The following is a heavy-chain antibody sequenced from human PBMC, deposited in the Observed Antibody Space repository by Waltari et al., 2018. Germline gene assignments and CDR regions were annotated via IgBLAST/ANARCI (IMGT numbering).Heavy chain of an antibody. CDR1: GYTFPDSY. Sequence: EVQLVQSGAEVKQPGATVKISCKASGYTFPDSYIHWVQQAPGKGLEGMGRVDPADSETIYAEKFQGRVTITADTSTDTAYMELSSLRSEDTAVYYCATVLTTVPTYWFDPWGQGTLVTVSS. V-gene: IGHV1-69-2*01. CDR3: ATVLTTVPTYWFDP. J-gene: IGHJ5*02. CDR2: VDPADSET. D-gene: IGHD4-4*01.